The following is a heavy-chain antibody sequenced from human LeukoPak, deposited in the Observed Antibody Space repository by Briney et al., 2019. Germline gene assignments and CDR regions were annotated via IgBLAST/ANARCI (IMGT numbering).Heavy chain of an antibody. CDR2: ISYDGSNK. Sequence: GRSLRLSCAASGFTFSSYAMHWVRQAPGKGLEWVAVISYDGSNKYYADSVKGRFTISRDNSKNTLYLQMNSLRAEDTAVYYCARDPEGPDYYGMDVWGQGTTVTVSS. CDR1: GFTFSSYA. CDR3: ARDPEGPDYYGMDV. J-gene: IGHJ6*02. V-gene: IGHV3-30-3*01.